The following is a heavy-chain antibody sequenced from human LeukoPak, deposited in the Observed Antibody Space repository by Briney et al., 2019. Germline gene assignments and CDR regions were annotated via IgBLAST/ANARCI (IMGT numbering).Heavy chain of an antibody. CDR2: INHSGST. CDR3: ARTRTYYDSSKGAFDI. CDR1: GGSFSGYY. Sequence: PSETLSLTCAVYGGSFSGYYWSWIRQPPGKGLEWIGDINHSGSTNYIPSLKSRVTISVDTSKNQFSLKLSSVTAADTAVYYCARTRTYYDSSKGAFDIWGQGTTVTVSS. V-gene: IGHV4-34*01. D-gene: IGHD3-22*01. J-gene: IGHJ3*02.